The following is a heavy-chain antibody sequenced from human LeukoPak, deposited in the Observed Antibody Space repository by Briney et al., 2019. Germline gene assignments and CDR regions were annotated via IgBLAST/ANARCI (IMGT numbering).Heavy chain of an antibody. CDR1: GLTFSDYY. CDR3: ARDAANIEQTFDY. J-gene: IGHJ4*02. D-gene: IGHD2-15*01. Sequence: GGSLRLSCAASGLTFSDYYMSWIRQAPGKGLEWVSYISSSSSYTNYADSVKGRFTISRDNAKNSLYLQMNSLRAEDTAVYYCARDAANIEQTFDYWGQGTLVTVSS. CDR2: ISSSSSYT. V-gene: IGHV3-11*05.